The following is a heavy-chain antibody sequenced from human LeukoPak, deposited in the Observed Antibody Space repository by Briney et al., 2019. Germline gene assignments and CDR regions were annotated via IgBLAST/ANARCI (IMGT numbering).Heavy chain of an antibody. Sequence: PSGTLSLTCAVSGGSISSSNWWSWVRQPPGEGLEWIGEIDHSGRVNYSPSFKSRGSISADTSKNQFSLRLRSVTAADTAIYFCARGLRAGRVGATGRSRRAWFDFWGRGARVTVPS. J-gene: IGHJ2*01. D-gene: IGHD1-26*01. V-gene: IGHV4-4*02. CDR1: GGSISSSNW. CDR3: ARGLRAGRVGATGRSRRAWFDF. CDR2: IDHSGRV.